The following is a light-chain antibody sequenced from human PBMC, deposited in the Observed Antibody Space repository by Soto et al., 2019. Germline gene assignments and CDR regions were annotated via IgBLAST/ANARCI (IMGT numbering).Light chain of an antibody. CDR3: NSYAGGLVL. J-gene: IGLJ2*01. Sequence: QSVLTQPPSASGSPGQSVTISCTGTKSDIGVYDFVSWYQHHPGKAPRLIIYEVVQRPSGVPDRFSGSKSGNTASLTISGLQAADEADYYCNSYAGGLVLFGGGTKVTVL. V-gene: IGLV2-8*01. CDR1: KSDIGVYDF. CDR2: EVV.